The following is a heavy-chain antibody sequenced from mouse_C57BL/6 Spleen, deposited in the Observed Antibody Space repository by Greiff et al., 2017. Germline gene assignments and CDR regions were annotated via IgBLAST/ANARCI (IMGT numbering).Heavy chain of an antibody. Sequence: EVQRVESGEGLVKPGGSLKLSCAASGFTFSSYAMSWVRQTPEKRLEWVAYISSGGDYIYYADTVKGRVTISRDNARNTLYLQMSSLKSEDTAMYYCTRENYDYDEGYAMDYWGQGTSVTVSS. J-gene: IGHJ4*01. CDR1: GFTFSSYA. CDR3: TRENYDYDEGYAMDY. D-gene: IGHD2-4*01. V-gene: IGHV5-9-1*02. CDR2: ISSGGDYI.